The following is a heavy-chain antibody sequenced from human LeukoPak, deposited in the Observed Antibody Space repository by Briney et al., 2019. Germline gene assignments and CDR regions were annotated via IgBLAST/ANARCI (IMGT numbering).Heavy chain of an antibody. V-gene: IGHV3-9*01. D-gene: IGHD4-17*01. CDR3: AKVAPLGDGDYWYFDL. Sequence: GGSLRLSCATSGLTFDDYAMHWVRQVPGKGLEWVSGISWNSGLIDYADSVKGRFTISRDNAKNSLYLQMNSLRAEDTAVYYCAKVAPLGDGDYWYFDLWGRGTLVTVSS. J-gene: IGHJ2*01. CDR1: GLTFDDYA. CDR2: ISWNSGLI.